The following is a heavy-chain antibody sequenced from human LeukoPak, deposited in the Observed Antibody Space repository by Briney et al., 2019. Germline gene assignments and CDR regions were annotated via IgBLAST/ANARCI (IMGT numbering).Heavy chain of an antibody. Sequence: SGGSLRLSCATSGLTFTRYAMSWVRQAPGKGLEWVLGIISSGGVTYSADSVKGRFTISRDNSKNTLYLQMNSLRVEDTALYFCGKGGIYCDSGDYWGQGILVIVSS. D-gene: IGHD4-17*01. CDR3: GKGGIYCDSGDY. J-gene: IGHJ4*02. CDR1: GLTFTRYA. V-gene: IGHV3-23*01. CDR2: IISSGGVT.